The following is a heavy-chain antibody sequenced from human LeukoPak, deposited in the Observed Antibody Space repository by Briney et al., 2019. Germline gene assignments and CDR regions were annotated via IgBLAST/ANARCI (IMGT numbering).Heavy chain of an antibody. V-gene: IGHV1-69*04. CDR1: GGTFSSYT. CDR2: IIPILGIA. CDR3: ARDRDSSGDY. D-gene: IGHD6-25*01. Sequence: SVKVSCKASGGTFSSYTISWVRQAPGQGLEWMGRIIPILGIANYAQKFQGRVTITADKPTSTAYMELSSLRSEDTAVYYCARDRDSSGDYWGQGTLVTVSS. J-gene: IGHJ4*02.